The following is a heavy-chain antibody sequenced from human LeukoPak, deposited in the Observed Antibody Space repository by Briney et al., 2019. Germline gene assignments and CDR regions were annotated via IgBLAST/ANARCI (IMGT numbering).Heavy chain of an antibody. CDR1: GFTFSSYA. V-gene: IGHV3-30*04. D-gene: IGHD5-12*01. CDR2: ISYDGSNK. J-gene: IGHJ4*02. Sequence: GESLRLSCAASGFTFSSYAMHWVRQAPGKGLEWVAVISYDGSNKYYADSVKGRFTISRDNSKNTLYLQMNSLRAEDTAVYYCARGGGYDSFDYWGQGTLVTVSS. CDR3: ARGGGYDSFDY.